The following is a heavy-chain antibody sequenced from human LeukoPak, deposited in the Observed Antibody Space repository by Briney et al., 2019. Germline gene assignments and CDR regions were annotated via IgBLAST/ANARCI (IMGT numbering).Heavy chain of an antibody. J-gene: IGHJ6*02. CDR3: ARGQGSYYGVDV. CDR1: GGSISTYY. CDR2: MYTSGTT. V-gene: IGHV4-4*07. Sequence: PSETLSLTCTVSGGSISTYYWSWIRQPAGKGLEWIGRMYTSGTTKYNPSLKSRVTMSVDMSNNQFSLKVSSVTAADTAVYYCARGQGSYYGVDVWGQGTTVTVSS.